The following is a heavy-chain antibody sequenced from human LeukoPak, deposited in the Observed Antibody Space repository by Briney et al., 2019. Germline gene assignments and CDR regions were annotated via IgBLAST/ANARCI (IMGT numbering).Heavy chain of an antibody. CDR1: GFTFSSYA. Sequence: GGSLRLSCAASGFTFSSYAMSWVRQAPGKGLEWVSGISGSGGSTYYADSVKGRFTISRDNSKNMLYLQMNSQRAEDTAVYYCAKDRRDIVVVPPAWYMDVWGKGTTVTVSS. CDR2: ISGSGGST. V-gene: IGHV3-23*01. J-gene: IGHJ6*03. CDR3: AKDRRDIVVVPPAWYMDV. D-gene: IGHD2-2*01.